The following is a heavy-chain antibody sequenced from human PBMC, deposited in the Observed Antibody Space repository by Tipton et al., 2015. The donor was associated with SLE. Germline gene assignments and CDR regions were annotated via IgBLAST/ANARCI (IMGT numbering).Heavy chain of an antibody. CDR3: ARWGSFYYYMDV. Sequence: TLSLTCTVSGHSISSDYYWTWIRQHPGKGLEWIGYIYYSGNTYYNPSLKSRITISVDTSTNQFSLKLNSVTAADTAVYYCARWGSFYYYMDVWGKGTTVTVSS. CDR2: IYYSGNT. J-gene: IGHJ6*03. CDR1: GHSISSDYY. D-gene: IGHD3-16*02. V-gene: IGHV4-31*03.